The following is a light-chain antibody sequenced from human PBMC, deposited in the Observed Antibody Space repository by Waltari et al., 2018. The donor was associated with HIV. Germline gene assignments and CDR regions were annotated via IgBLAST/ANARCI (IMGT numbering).Light chain of an antibody. J-gene: IGLJ3*02. CDR2: EVN. CDR1: NSDIGAYDY. CDR3: SSYAATTTIV. Sequence: QSVLTQPASVSGSPGQSITISCTGTNSDIGAYDYVSWYQQHPGKAPKLLIYEVNILSPGISYRVFGSKSGNTASMTISGLQAEDEAHYYCSSYAATTTIVFGGGTRLTVL. V-gene: IGLV2-14*01.